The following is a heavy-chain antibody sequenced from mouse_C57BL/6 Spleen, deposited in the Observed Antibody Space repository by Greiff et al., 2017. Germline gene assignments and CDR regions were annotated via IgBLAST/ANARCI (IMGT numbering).Heavy chain of an antibody. V-gene: IGHV1-59*01. CDR3: ARDGGYFDV. J-gene: IGHJ1*03. Sequence: VKLQQPGAELVRPGTSVKLSCKASGYTFTSYWMHWVKQRPGQGLEWIGVIDPSDSYTNYNQKFKGKATLTVDTSSSTAYMQLSSLTSEDSAVYYCARDGGYFDVWGTGTTVTVSS. D-gene: IGHD1-1*02. CDR1: GYTFTSYW. CDR2: IDPSDSYT.